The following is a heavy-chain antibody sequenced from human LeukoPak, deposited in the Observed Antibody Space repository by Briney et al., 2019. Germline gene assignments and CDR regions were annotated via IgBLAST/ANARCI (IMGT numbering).Heavy chain of an antibody. J-gene: IGHJ4*02. V-gene: IGHV3-21*01. CDR2: ISSSSSYI. CDR3: LRESYYAPQLFDY. Sequence: GGSLRLSCAASGFTFSSYSMNWVRQAPGKGLEWVSPISSSSSYIYYADSVKGRFTISRDNAKNSLYLQMSSLRAEDTAVYYCLRESYYAPQLFDYWGQGTLVTVSS. D-gene: IGHD1-26*01. CDR1: GFTFSSYS.